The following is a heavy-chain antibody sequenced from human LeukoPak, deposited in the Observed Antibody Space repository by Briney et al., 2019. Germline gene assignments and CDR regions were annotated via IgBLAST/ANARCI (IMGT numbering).Heavy chain of an antibody. CDR2: ISTSVSSI. V-gene: IGHV3-11*01. D-gene: IGHD5-24*01. CDR3: VRVKGGWLGEKTYDY. Sequence: GGSLRLSCGASGFTFSDYYMSWIRQTPGKGLEWLAYISTSVSSIDYADSVKGRFTVSRDNGKNSLFLQMNSLRAEDTAIYYCVRVKGGWLGEKTYDYLGQGTLVTVSP. J-gene: IGHJ4*02. CDR1: GFTFSDYY.